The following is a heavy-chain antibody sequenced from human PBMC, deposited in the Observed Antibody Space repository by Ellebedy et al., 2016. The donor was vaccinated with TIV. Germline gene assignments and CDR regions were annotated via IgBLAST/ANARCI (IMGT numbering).Heavy chain of an antibody. D-gene: IGHD3-10*01. J-gene: IGHJ5*02. CDR1: GGSISSYY. CDR2: IYYSGST. Sequence: SETLSLXCTVSGGSISSYYWSWIRQPPGKGLEWIGYIYYSGSTNYNPSLKSRVTISVDTSKNQFSLKLSSVTAADTAVYYCARTWFGEGDNWFDPWGQGTLVTVSS. V-gene: IGHV4-59*01. CDR3: ARTWFGEGDNWFDP.